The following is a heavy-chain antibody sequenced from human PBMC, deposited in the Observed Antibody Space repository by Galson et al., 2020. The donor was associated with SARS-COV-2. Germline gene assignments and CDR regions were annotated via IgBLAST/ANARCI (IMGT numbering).Heavy chain of an antibody. V-gene: IGHV4-59*01. CDR1: GGSISSYY. CDR2: IFYSGAT. CDR3: ATAGEQQCSGGGCYPPCDY. Sequence: ASETMSLTCPVSGGSISSYYWSWIRQAPGKGLEWVGYIFYSGATNYNPTLKSRVTISVATSKNQLSLYLRSVTAADTASYYWATAGEQQCSGGGCYPPCDYWRQRTLGAASS. D-gene: IGHD2-15*01. J-gene: IGHJ4*02.